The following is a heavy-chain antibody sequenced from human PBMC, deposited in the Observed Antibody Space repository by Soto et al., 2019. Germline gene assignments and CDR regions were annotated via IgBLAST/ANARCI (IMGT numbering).Heavy chain of an antibody. CDR1: GFTFSSYG. Sequence: VQLVESGGGVVQPGRSLRLSCAASGFTFSSYGMHWVRQAPGKGLEWVAVISYDGSNKYYADSVKGRFTISRDNSKNTLYLQMNSLRAEDTAVYYCAKGYSSGWFDYWGQGTLVTVSS. V-gene: IGHV3-30*18. CDR3: AKGYSSGWFDY. J-gene: IGHJ4*02. D-gene: IGHD6-19*01. CDR2: ISYDGSNK.